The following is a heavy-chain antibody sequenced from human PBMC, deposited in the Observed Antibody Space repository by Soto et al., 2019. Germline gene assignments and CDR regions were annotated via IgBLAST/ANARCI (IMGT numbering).Heavy chain of an antibody. CDR2: IYNSGIT. Sequence: PSETLSLTCTVSGGSLSSGDFFWSWIRQHPGKGLEWIGYIYNSGITYYSLSLKSRVTISLDTPKNQFSLKLTSVTAADTAVYYCARGTPVVIPGLVDSWGQGTLVTVSS. CDR3: ARGTPVVIPGLVDS. V-gene: IGHV4-31*03. CDR1: GGSLSSGDFF. J-gene: IGHJ4*02. D-gene: IGHD3-22*01.